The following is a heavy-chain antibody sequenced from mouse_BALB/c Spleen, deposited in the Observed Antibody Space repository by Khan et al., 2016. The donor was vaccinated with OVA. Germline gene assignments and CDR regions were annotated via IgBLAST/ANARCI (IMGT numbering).Heavy chain of an antibody. CDR1: GYTFTSYT. CDR3: VREGAYYRSDGWFAY. CDR2: INPSNNYT. V-gene: IGHV1-4*01. D-gene: IGHD2-14*01. J-gene: IGHJ3*01. Sequence: QVQLQQSGAELARPGASVKMSCKASGYTFTSYTIHWVRQRPGQALEWIGHINPSNNYTNYNQNFKDKATLIVDKSSSIAYMQLSSLTSEDSAVYYCVREGAYYRSDGWFAYWGQGTLVTVSA.